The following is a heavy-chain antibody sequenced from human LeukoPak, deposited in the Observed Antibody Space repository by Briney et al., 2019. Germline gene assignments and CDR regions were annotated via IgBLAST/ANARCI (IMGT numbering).Heavy chain of an antibody. CDR3: ARKKTGATNGLDV. D-gene: IGHD1-1*01. Sequence: PSETLSLTCAVYGGSFSGYYWSWIRQPPGEGPEWIGSISYSGRTHYNPSLKSRVSISVDTSKNQFSLNLSSVTAADTAVYYCARKKTGATNGLDVWGQGTTVTVSS. J-gene: IGHJ6*02. CDR2: ISYSGRT. CDR1: GGSFSGYY. V-gene: IGHV4-34*01.